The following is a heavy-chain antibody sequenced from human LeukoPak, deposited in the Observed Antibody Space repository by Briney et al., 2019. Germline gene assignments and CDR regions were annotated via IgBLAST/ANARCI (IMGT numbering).Heavy chain of an antibody. V-gene: IGHV1-24*01. D-gene: IGHD1-26*01. Sequence: GASVKVSCKVSGNTLSELSMHWVRQAPGKGLEWMGGVDPEDDKNIYAQKFQGRVTMTEDTSTDTAYRELGNLRSEDTAVYYCATDHQWQLLGYWGQGTLVTVSS. J-gene: IGHJ4*02. CDR2: VDPEDDKN. CDR1: GNTLSELS. CDR3: ATDHQWQLLGY.